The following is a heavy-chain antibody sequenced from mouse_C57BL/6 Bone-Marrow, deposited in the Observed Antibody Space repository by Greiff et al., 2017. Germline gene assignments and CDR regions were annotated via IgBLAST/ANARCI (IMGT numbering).Heavy chain of an antibody. V-gene: IGHV1-69*01. D-gene: IGHD2-4*01. CDR2: IDPSDSNT. J-gene: IGHJ3*01. Sequence: QVQLQQPGAELVMPGASVKLSCKASGYTFTSYWMHWVKQRPGQGLEWIGEIDPSDSNTNYNQKFKGKSTLTVDKSSSTAYMQLSSLTSEDSAVYYCETSDYGGGAWFAYWGQGTLVTVSA. CDR1: GYTFTSYW. CDR3: ETSDYGGGAWFAY.